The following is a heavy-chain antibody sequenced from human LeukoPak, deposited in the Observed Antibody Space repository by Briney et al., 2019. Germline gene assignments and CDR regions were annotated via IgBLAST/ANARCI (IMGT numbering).Heavy chain of an antibody. CDR2: IYTSGST. J-gene: IGHJ1*01. V-gene: IGHV4-4*07. D-gene: IGHD6-19*01. Sequence: SETLSLTCTVSGGSISSYYWSWIRQPAGKGLEWIGRIYTSGSTNYNPSLKSRVTMSVDTSKNQFSLKLSSVTAADTAVYYCARGYSGGWYAPKSSQHWGRGPRVTVPS. CDR1: GGSISSYY. CDR3: ARGYSGGWYAPKSSQH.